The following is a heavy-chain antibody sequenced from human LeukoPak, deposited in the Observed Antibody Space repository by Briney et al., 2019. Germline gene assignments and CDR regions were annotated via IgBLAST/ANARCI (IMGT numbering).Heavy chain of an antibody. CDR2: INSGGST. Sequence: GGSLRLFCAASGFTFSTYAMSWVRQAPGKGLEWVSAINSGGSTYYADSLKGRFTISRDNSKNTLYLQMNSLRADDTAVYYCAKDWPSEWQQLPDYDAFDIWGQGTMVTVSS. D-gene: IGHD6-13*01. J-gene: IGHJ3*02. CDR1: GFTFSTYA. CDR3: AKDWPSEWQQLPDYDAFDI. V-gene: IGHV3-23*01.